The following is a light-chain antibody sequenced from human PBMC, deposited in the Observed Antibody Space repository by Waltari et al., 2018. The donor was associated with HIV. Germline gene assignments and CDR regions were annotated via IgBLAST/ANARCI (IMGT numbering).Light chain of an antibody. CDR3: CSYAGSYTWV. Sequence: QSALTQPRSVSGSPGQSVTISCTGTSSDVGTYTHVSWYHQHPGKAPKLMIYDVNKRPSGVPDRFSGSKSGNTASLTISGLQADDEADYYCCSYAGSYTWVFGGGTKLTVL. CDR2: DVN. V-gene: IGLV2-11*01. CDR1: SSDVGTYTH. J-gene: IGLJ3*02.